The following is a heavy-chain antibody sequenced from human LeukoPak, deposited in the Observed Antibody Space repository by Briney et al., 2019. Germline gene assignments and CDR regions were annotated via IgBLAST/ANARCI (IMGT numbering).Heavy chain of an antibody. V-gene: IGHV3-7*01. D-gene: IGHD5-12*01. J-gene: IGHJ3*02. CDR1: GFTFSSYW. Sequence: PGGSLRLSCAASGFTFSSYWMSWVRQAPGKGLEWVANIKQDRSEKYYVDSVKGRFTISRDNAKNSLYLQMNSLRAEDTAVYYCASSDLTRYISGYDWARGAFDIWGQGTMVTVSS. CDR2: IKQDRSEK. CDR3: ASSDLTRYISGYDWARGAFDI.